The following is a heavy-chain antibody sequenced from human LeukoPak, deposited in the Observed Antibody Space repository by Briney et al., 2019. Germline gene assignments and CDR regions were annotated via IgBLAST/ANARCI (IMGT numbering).Heavy chain of an antibody. D-gene: IGHD3-3*01. V-gene: IGHV3-30-3*01. CDR2: ISYDGSNE. J-gene: IGHJ6*02. CDR1: GFTFSSYA. Sequence: PGRSLRLSCAASGFTFSSYAMHWVRQAPGKGLEWVAVISYDGSNEYYADSVKGRFTISRDDSKNTLYLQMNSLRAEDTAVYYCARGRYDFWSGYSNYYYYYGMDVWGQGTTVTVSS. CDR3: ARGRYDFWSGYSNYYYYYGMDV.